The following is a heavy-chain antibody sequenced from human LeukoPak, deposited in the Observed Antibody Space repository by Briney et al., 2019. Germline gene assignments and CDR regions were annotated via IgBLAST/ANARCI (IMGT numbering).Heavy chain of an antibody. Sequence: SETLSLTCAVSGGSISSSNWWSWVRQPPGKGLEWIGEIYHSGSTNYNPSLKSRVTISVDKSKNQSSLKLSSVTAADTAVYYCARVYCSSTSCYRATAWFDPWGQGTLVTVSS. D-gene: IGHD2-2*01. V-gene: IGHV4-4*02. CDR1: GGSISSSNW. CDR2: IYHSGST. J-gene: IGHJ5*02. CDR3: ARVYCSSTSCYRATAWFDP.